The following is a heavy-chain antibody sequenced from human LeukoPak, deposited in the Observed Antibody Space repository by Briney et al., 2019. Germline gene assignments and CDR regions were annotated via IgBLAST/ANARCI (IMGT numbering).Heavy chain of an antibody. D-gene: IGHD2-21*02. Sequence: SVKVSCKASGYTFTSYGISWVRQAPGQGLEWMGWISAYNGNTNYAQKLQGRVTMTTDTSTSTAYMELRSLRSDDTAVYYCARVHGIGGDYYYFDYWGQGTLVTVSS. CDR1: GYTFTSYG. CDR2: ISAYNGNT. CDR3: ARVHGIGGDYYYFDY. J-gene: IGHJ4*02. V-gene: IGHV1-18*01.